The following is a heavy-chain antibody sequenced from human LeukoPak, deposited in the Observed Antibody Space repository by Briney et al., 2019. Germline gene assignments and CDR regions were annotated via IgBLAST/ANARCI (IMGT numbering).Heavy chain of an antibody. D-gene: IGHD5-12*01. Sequence: SETLSLTCAVSGGSISSGAYSWSWIRQPPRKGLEWIGYVYCSGGTYYNPSLKSRVTISVYTSKNQFSLKLSSVTAADTAVYYCASHSGGYAYWGQGTLVTVSS. CDR2: VYCSGGT. CDR3: ASHSGGYAY. CDR1: GGSISSGAYS. J-gene: IGHJ4*02. V-gene: IGHV4-30-4*07.